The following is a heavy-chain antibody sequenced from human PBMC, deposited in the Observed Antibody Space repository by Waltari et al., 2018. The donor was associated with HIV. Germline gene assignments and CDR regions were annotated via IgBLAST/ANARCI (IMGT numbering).Heavy chain of an antibody. J-gene: IGHJ4*02. Sequence: EVQLVESGGGLVKPGWSLRLSCAASGFTFSNAWMSWVRQAPGKGLEWVGRMKSKTDGGTTDYAAPVKGRFTISRDDSKNTLYLQMNSLKTEDTAVYYCTTPHYYDDFDYWGQGTLVTVSS. V-gene: IGHV3-15*01. CDR3: TTPHYYDDFDY. CDR2: MKSKTDGGTT. CDR1: GFTFSNAW. D-gene: IGHD3-22*01.